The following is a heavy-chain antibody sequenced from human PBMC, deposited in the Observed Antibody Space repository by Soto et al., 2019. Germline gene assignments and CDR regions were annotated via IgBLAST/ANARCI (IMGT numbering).Heavy chain of an antibody. J-gene: IGHJ5*02. CDR1: GFTFSTYG. D-gene: IGHD2-2*01. V-gene: IGHV3-33*01. CDR3: AREADAVIIPTTMLGAGFDP. Sequence: QVQLVESGGGVVQPGRSLRLSCAASGFTFSTYGMHWVRQAPGKGLEWVAVIWYDGSTTYYADSVKGRFNISRDNSKNALYLQMSSLRAEETAVYYWAREADAVIIPTTMLGAGFDPWGQGTLVTVSS. CDR2: IWYDGSTT.